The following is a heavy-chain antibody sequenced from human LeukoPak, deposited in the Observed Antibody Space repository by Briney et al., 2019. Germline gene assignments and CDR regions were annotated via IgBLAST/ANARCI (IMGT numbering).Heavy chain of an antibody. CDR2: IYHSGST. V-gene: IGHV4-59*01. CDR1: GGFIGSFY. Sequence: SETLSLTCTVSGGFIGSFYWSWIRQPPGERLEWIGYIYHSGSTNFNPSLNGRVSISRDTSKNLFSLRLRSVTAADTAVYFCARGRVSSSTWYSTYYYYFYMDVWGKGTTVTVSS. J-gene: IGHJ6*03. D-gene: IGHD1-1*01. CDR3: ARGRVSSSTWYSTYYYYFYMDV.